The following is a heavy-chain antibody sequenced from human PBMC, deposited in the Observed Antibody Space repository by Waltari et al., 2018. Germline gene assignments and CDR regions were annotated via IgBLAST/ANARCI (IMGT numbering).Heavy chain of an antibody. J-gene: IGHJ4*02. D-gene: IGHD6-19*01. CDR2: IYSGGST. Sequence: EVQLVESGGGLVQPGGSLRLSCAASGFTISSTYMSWVRQAPGKGLEWVSVIYSGGSTYYADSVKGRFTISRHNSKNTLYLQMNSLRAEDTAVYYCAREGSGWLDYWGQGTLVTVSS. CDR1: GFTISSTY. CDR3: AREGSGWLDY. V-gene: IGHV3-53*04.